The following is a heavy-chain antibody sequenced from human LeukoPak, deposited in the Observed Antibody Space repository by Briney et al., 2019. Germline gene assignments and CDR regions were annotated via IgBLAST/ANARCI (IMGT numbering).Heavy chain of an antibody. CDR2: IYHSGST. J-gene: IGHJ4*02. CDR3: ASPSWYGGDY. D-gene: IGHD6-13*01. Sequence: SETLSLTCAVSGYPISSGYYWGWIRQPPGKGLEWIGSIYHSGSTYYNPSLKSRVTISVDTSKNQFSLKLSSVTAADTAVYYCASPSWYGGDYWGQGTLVTVSS. V-gene: IGHV4-38-2*01. CDR1: GYPISSGYY.